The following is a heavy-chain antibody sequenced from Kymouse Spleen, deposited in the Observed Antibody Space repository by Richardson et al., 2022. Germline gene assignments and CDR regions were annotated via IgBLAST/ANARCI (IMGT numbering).Heavy chain of an antibody. CDR1: GFTFSSYG. CDR2: ISYDGSNK. V-gene: IGHV3-30*18. CDR3: AKDLAVAGTDYYYYGMDV. Sequence: QVQLVESGGGVVQPGRSLRLSCAASGFTFSSYGMHWVRQAPGKGLEWVAVISYDGSNKYYADSVKGRFTISRDNSKNTLYLQMNSLRAEDTAVYYCAKDLAVAGTDYYYYGMDVWGQGTTVTVSS. D-gene: IGHD6-19*01. J-gene: IGHJ6*02.